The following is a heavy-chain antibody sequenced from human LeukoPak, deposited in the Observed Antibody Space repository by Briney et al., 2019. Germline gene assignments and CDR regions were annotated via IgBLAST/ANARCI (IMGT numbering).Heavy chain of an antibody. CDR3: ARVEGYCSSTSCRGGYFDY. CDR1: GFTFSSYS. D-gene: IGHD2-2*01. V-gene: IGHV3-21*01. J-gene: IGHJ4*02. Sequence: GGSLRLSCAASGFTFSSYSMNWVRQAPGKGLEWVSSISSSSSYIYYADSVKGRFTISRDNAKNSLYLQMNSLRAEDTAVYYCARVEGYCSSTSCRGGYFDYWGQGTLVIVSS. CDR2: ISSSSSYI.